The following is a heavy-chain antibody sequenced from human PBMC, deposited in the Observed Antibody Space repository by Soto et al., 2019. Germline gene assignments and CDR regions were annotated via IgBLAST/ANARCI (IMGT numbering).Heavy chain of an antibody. CDR3: ARHPSYMGRGASYGMDV. CDR2: IYYSGST. CDR1: GGSISSSSYY. V-gene: IGHV4-39*01. D-gene: IGHD3-10*01. Sequence: SETLSLTCTVSGGSISSSSYYWGWIRQPPGKGLEWIGSIYYSGSTYYNPSLKSRVTISVDTSKNQFSLKLSSVTAADTAVYYCARHPSYMGRGASYGMDVWGQGTTVTVSS. J-gene: IGHJ6*02.